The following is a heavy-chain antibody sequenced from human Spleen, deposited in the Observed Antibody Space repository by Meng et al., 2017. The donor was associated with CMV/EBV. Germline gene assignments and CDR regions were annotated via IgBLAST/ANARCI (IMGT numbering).Heavy chain of an antibody. CDR1: GGSISSGGYY. D-gene: IGHD2-2*01. J-gene: IGHJ4*02. CDR2: IHTTGST. V-gene: IGHV4-31*02. CDR3: AREVCSTSSCSFDY. Sequence: SGGSISSGGYYWIWIRQHPGGGLEWIGYIHTTGSTHNNPSLSSRVTMSVDTSKNQFSLKLSSVMAADTATYFCAREVCSTSSCSFDYWGQGTLVTVSS.